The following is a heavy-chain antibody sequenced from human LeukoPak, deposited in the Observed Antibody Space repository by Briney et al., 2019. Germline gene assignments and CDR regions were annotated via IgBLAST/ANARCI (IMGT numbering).Heavy chain of an antibody. CDR3: ARCTTGKTFGSLREIKKSREIDY. J-gene: IGHJ4*02. D-gene: IGHD1-1*01. CDR1: GFTFSSYS. V-gene: IGHV3-21*01. Sequence: GGSLRLSCAASGFTFSSYSMNWVRQAPGKGLEWVSSISSSSLYIYYADSVKGRFTISRDNAKNSLFLQMDSLRGEDTAVYYCARCTTGKTFGSLREIKKSREIDYWGQGTLVTVSS. CDR2: ISSSSLYI.